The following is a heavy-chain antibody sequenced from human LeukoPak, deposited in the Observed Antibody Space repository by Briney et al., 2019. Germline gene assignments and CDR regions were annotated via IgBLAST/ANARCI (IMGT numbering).Heavy chain of an antibody. V-gene: IGHV3-74*03. Sequence: GGSLRLSCAASGFTFSTYWMHWVRQAPGEGLVWVSHINGDGSRTTYVDSVKGRFTISRDNAKNTLYLQMNSLRAEDTAVYYCARGQSQQMVNWFDPWGQGTLVTVSS. CDR1: GFTFSTYW. CDR2: INGDGSRT. D-gene: IGHD6-13*01. J-gene: IGHJ5*02. CDR3: ARGQSQQMVNWFDP.